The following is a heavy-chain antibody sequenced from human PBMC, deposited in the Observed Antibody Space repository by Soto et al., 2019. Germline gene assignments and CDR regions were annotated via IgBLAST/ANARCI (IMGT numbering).Heavy chain of an antibody. CDR2: IYYSGST. J-gene: IGHJ5*02. Sequence: TLSLTCTVSGGSISSYYWSWIRQPRGKGLEWIGYIYYSGSTNYNPSLKSRVTISVDTSKNQFSLKLSSVTAADTAVYYCASSSIADVWFDPWGQGTLVTVSS. CDR3: ASSSIADVWFDP. D-gene: IGHD6-6*01. CDR1: GGSISSYY. V-gene: IGHV4-59*08.